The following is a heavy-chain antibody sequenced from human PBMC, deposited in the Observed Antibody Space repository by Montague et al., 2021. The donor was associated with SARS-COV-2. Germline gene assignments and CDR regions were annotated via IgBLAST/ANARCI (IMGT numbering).Heavy chain of an antibody. D-gene: IGHD6-13*01. CDR1: GFTFDDYG. V-gene: IGHV3-20*04. CDR2: MKRKGDST. J-gene: IGHJ4*02. CDR3: VRGAAAGPFDF. Sequence: SLRLSCAASGFTFDDYGMSWVRQAPGKGLEWVSGMKRKGDSTGYEDSVKGRFTISRDNAKNSLYLQMNSLRAEDTALYYCVRGAAAGPFDFWGQGTLVTVSS.